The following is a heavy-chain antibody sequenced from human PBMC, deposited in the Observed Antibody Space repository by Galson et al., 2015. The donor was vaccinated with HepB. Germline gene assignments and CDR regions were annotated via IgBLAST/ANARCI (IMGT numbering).Heavy chain of an antibody. CDR2: IIPIFGTA. V-gene: IGHV1-69*06. Sequence: SVKVSCKASGGTFSSYAISWVRQAPGQGLEWMGGIIPIFGTANYAQKFQGRVTITADKSTSTAYMELSSLRSEDTAVYYCARVACTSCYDVGYYYYGMDVWGQGTTVTVSS. CDR3: ARVACTSCYDVGYYYYGMDV. D-gene: IGHD2-2*01. CDR1: GGTFSSYA. J-gene: IGHJ6*02.